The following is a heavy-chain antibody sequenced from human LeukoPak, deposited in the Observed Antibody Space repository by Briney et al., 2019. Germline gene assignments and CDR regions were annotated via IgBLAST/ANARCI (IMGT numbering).Heavy chain of an antibody. CDR1: GYTFTSYD. CDR2: MSPNSGDT. D-gene: IGHD7-27*01. V-gene: IGHV1-8*01. Sequence: ASVKVSCKASGYTFTSYDFNWVRQATGQRPEWMGWMSPNSGDTGYAQKFQDRVTMTRNTSISTAYMELSSLRSDDTAVYYCARGPPNWGYDYWGSGTLVTVSS. J-gene: IGHJ4*02. CDR3: ARGPPNWGYDY.